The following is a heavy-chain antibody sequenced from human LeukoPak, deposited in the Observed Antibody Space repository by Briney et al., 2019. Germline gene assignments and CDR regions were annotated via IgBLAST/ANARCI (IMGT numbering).Heavy chain of an antibody. V-gene: IGHV3-11*04. CDR3: AGVNYWNYPF. D-gene: IGHD1-7*01. J-gene: IGHJ4*02. Sequence: GGSLRLSCAASGFTFSDHYMTWIRQTPGKGLEWISYISDTARTKSYADSVKGRFTISRDNAKNSLYLQMNSLRVEDTAVYYCAGVNYWNYPFWGQGTLVTVSS. CDR2: ISDTARTK. CDR1: GFTFSDHY.